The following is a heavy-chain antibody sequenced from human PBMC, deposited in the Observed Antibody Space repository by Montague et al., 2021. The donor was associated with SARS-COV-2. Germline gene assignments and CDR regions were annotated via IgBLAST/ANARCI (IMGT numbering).Heavy chain of an antibody. CDR2: IYYSGST. D-gene: IGHD3-3*01. V-gene: IGHV4-59*01. J-gene: IGHJ6*02. Sequence: SETLSLTCTVSGGSISSYYWSWIRQPPGKGLEWIGYIYYSGSTNYNPSLKSRVTISVDTPKKQSSLKLSSVTAADTAVYYCARAGRVRFLEYGMDVWGQGTTVTVSS. CDR1: GGSISSYY. CDR3: ARAGRVRFLEYGMDV.